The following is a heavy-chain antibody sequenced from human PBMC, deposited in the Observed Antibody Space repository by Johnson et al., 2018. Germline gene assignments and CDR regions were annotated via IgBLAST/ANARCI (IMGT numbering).Heavy chain of an antibody. CDR3: ARDYWYGFDL. CDR2: IAGNSDTA. D-gene: IGHD6-13*01. Sequence: VQLVEAGGGLVQPGGSLRLPCAASGFTFSSRSMNWVRQAPGKGLEWISFIAGNSDTAYHADSLKGRFTISSDNGKNSLFLHMNSLRADDTGVYYCARDYWYGFDLWGQGTMVSVSS. CDR1: GFTFSSRS. V-gene: IGHV3-48*01. J-gene: IGHJ3*01.